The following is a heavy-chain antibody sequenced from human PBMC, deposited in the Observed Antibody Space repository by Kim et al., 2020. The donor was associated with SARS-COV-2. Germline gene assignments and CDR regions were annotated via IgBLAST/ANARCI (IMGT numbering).Heavy chain of an antibody. CDR3: ATPRDYGDYGGLNY. V-gene: IGHV1-24*01. CDR2: FDPEDGET. CDR1: GYTLTELS. Sequence: ASVKVSCKVSGYTLTELSMHWVRQAPGKGLEWMGGFDPEDGETIYAQKFQGRVTMTEDTSTDTAYMELSSMRSEDTAVYYCATPRDYGDYGGLNYWGQGTLVTVSS. J-gene: IGHJ4*02. D-gene: IGHD4-17*01.